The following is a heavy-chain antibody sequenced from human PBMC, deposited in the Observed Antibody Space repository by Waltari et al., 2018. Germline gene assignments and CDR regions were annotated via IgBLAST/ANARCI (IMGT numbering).Heavy chain of an antibody. V-gene: IGHV3-23*04. CDR3: TKLAAAGHYYHYYMDV. CDR2: ISGGGADT. CDR1: GFTFSSYA. Sequence: EAQLVESGGGLVQPGGSLRLSCAASGFTFSSYAMSWGRQAPGRGLEWVSTISGGGADTYYADSVKGRLTISRDNSKNTLFLQMSSLRAEDTALYYCTKLAAAGHYYHYYMDVWGKGTTVTVSS. D-gene: IGHD6-13*01. J-gene: IGHJ6*03.